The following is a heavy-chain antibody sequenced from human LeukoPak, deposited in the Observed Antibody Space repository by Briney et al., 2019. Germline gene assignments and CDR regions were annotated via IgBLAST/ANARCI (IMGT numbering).Heavy chain of an antibody. V-gene: IGHV4-61*02. CDR3: ARLQLLYSFDY. Sequence: SQTLSLTCTVSGGSISSGSYYWSWIRQPAGKGLEWIGRIYTSGSTNYNPSLKSRVTISVDTSKNQFSLKLSSVTAADTAVYYCARLQLLYSFDYWGQGTLVTVSS. CDR1: GGSISSGSYY. D-gene: IGHD2-2*02. J-gene: IGHJ4*02. CDR2: IYTSGST.